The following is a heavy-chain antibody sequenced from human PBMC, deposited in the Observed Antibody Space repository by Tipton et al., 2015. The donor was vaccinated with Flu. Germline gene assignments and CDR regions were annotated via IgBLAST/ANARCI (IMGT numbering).Heavy chain of an antibody. V-gene: IGHV4-4*07. J-gene: IGHJ4*02. CDR3: ATDPSRSSSYHHYNIPPRDY. CDR1: GGSISSYY. CDR2: IYTSGST. D-gene: IGHD2-15*01. Sequence: LRLSCTVSGGSISSYYWSWIRQPAGKGLEWIGRIYTSGSTNYNPSLKSRVTMSVDTSKNQFSLKLSSVTAADTAVYYCATDPSRSSSYHHYNIPPRDYWGQGTLVTVSS.